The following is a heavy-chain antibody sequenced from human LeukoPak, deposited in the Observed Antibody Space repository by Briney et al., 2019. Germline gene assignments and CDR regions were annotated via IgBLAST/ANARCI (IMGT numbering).Heavy chain of an antibody. CDR3: ARDLDIAAPRFDY. J-gene: IGHJ4*02. Sequence: PGGSLRLSCAASGFTFSSYAMHWVRQAPGKGLEWVAVISYDGSNKYYADSVKGRFTISRDNSKNTLYLQMNSLRAEDTAVYYCARDLDIAAPRFDYWGQGTLVTVSS. CDR2: ISYDGSNK. CDR1: GFTFSSYA. V-gene: IGHV3-30-3*01. D-gene: IGHD6-6*01.